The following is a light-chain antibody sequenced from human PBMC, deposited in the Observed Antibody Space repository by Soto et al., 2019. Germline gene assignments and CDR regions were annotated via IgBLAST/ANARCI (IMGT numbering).Light chain of an antibody. J-gene: IGKJ3*01. CDR3: QQYDTYWT. CDR2: DAS. CDR1: QSIASW. V-gene: IGKV1-5*01. Sequence: DIQMTQSPSTLSASVGDRVTITCRASQSIASWLAWYQQKPGKAPKLLIYDASELESGVPSRFSGSRSGTEFTLTISSLQPDDFATYYCQQYDTYWTFGPGTKVDIK.